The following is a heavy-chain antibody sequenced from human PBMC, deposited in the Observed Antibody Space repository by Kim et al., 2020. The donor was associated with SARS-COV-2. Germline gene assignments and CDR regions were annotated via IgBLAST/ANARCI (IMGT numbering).Heavy chain of an antibody. V-gene: IGHV3-9*01. CDR2: ISWNSGSI. D-gene: IGHD6-13*01. Sequence: GGSLRLSCAASGFTFDDYAMHWVRQAPGKGLEWVSGISWNSGSIGYADSVKGRFTISRDNAKNSLYLQMNSLRAEDTALYYCAKVRVGQQPGRWYFDLWGRGTLVTVSS. J-gene: IGHJ2*01. CDR1: GFTFDDYA. CDR3: AKVRVGQQPGRWYFDL.